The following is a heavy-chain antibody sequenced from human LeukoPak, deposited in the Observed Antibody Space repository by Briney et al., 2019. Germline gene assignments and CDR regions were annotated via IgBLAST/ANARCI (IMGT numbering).Heavy chain of an antibody. J-gene: IGHJ6*03. CDR2: MNPNSGNT. CDR3: ARAFVVVPAAILGVFYYYYMDV. Sequence: ASVKVSCKASGYTFTSYDINWVRQATGQGLEWMGWMNPNSGNTGYAQKFQGRVTMTRNTSISTAYMELSSLRSEDTAVYYCARAFVVVPAAILGVFYYYYMDVWGKGTTATVSS. V-gene: IGHV1-8*01. D-gene: IGHD2-2*01. CDR1: GYTFTSYD.